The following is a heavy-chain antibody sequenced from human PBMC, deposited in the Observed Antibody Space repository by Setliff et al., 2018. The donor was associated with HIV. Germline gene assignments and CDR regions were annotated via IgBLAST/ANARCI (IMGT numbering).Heavy chain of an antibody. CDR1: EPTLRDSW. CDR3: ARALDCTSCSTSYYLDV. J-gene: IGHJ6*03. CDR2: INSDGRTT. Sequence: GGSLRLSCAVSEPTLRDSWMHWVRQVPGKGLVWVSTINSDGRTTAYADSVKGRFTISRDNAENSLYLQMNSLRAQDTAVYYCARALDCTSCSTSYYLDVWGKGTTVTVSS. V-gene: IGHV3-74*03. D-gene: IGHD2-2*01.